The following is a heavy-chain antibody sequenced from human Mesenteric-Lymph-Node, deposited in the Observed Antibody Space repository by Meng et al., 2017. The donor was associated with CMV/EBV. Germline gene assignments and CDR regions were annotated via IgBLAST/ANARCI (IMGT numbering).Heavy chain of an antibody. V-gene: IGHV3-48*03. D-gene: IGHD6-13*01. Sequence: GESLKISCAASGFTFSNYEMNWVRQAPGKGPEWVSHIGSGGSFSSYADSVKGRFTISRDNGQNSLYLQMNSLRVDDTAVYYCAREQWYNSSSFDCWGQGTLVTVSS. CDR3: AREQWYNSSSFDC. CDR2: IGSGGSFS. J-gene: IGHJ4*02. CDR1: GFTFSNYE.